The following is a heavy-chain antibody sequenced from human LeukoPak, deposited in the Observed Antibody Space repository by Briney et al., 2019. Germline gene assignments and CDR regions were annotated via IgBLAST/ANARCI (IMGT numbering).Heavy chain of an antibody. V-gene: IGHV4-34*01. D-gene: IGHD2-2*01. CDR2: INHSGST. J-gene: IGHJ4*02. CDR1: GGSFSGYY. Sequence: SETLSLTCAVYGGSFSGYYWSWIRQPPGKGLEWIGEINHSGSTNYNPSLKSRVTISVDTSKNQFSLKLGSVTAADTAVYYCARGVAICSSTSCYPRGAFDYWGQGTLVTVSS. CDR3: ARGVAICSSTSCYPRGAFDY.